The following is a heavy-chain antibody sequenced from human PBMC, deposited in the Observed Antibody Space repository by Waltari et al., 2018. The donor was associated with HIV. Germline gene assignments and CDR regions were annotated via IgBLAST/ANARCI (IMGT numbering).Heavy chain of an antibody. V-gene: IGHV5-51*01. Sequence: GQLVQSGAEVKKPGESLKISCKASGYSFTNYWIGWVRQMPGKGLEWMGIIYPGDSDTKYSPSFQGQVTISADRSISTAYLQWSSLKASDTAIYYCARQSFGYYYDTSGQNYFDYWGQGTLVTVSS. CDR2: IYPGDSDT. CDR1: GYSFTNYW. J-gene: IGHJ4*02. D-gene: IGHD3-22*01. CDR3: ARQSFGYYYDTSGQNYFDY.